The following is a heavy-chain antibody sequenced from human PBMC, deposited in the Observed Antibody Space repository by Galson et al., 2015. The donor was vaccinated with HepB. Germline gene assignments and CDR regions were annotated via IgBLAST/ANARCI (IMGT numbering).Heavy chain of an antibody. CDR1: GFTFSSYG. V-gene: IGHV3-30*18. CDR3: AKPGSGWTNNGAFDI. J-gene: IGHJ3*02. D-gene: IGHD6-19*01. Sequence: SLRLSCAASGFTFSSYGMHWVRRAPGKGLEWVAVISYDGSNKYYADSVKGRFTISRDNSKNTLYLQMNSLRAEDTAVYYCAKPGSGWTNNGAFDIWGQGTMVTVSS. CDR2: ISYDGSNK.